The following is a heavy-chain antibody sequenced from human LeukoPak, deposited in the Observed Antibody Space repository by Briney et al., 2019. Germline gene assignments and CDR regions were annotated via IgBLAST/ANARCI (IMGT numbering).Heavy chain of an antibody. CDR3: AREVVSGGNCFFDY. CDR1: GGSMGNYY. Sequence: TSETLTLTCTVSGGSMGNYYWTWIRQPPGKGLEWIGYIHYSEFSGRISTDYNPSLMSRVTISVDTSKNQFSLKLSSVTAADTAVYYCAREVVSGGNCFFDYWGQGTLVTVSS. V-gene: IGHV4-59*01. J-gene: IGHJ4*02. CDR2: IHYSEFSGRIST. D-gene: IGHD2-15*01.